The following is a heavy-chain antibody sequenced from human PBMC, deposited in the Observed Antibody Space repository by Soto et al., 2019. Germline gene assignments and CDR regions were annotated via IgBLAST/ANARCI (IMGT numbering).Heavy chain of an antibody. D-gene: IGHD4-17*01. CDR3: ARDRISYGDYGLRYYYGMDV. V-gene: IGHV1-18*01. Sequence: ASVKVSFKASGYTFTSYGISWVRQAPGQGLEWMGWISAYNGNTNYAQKLQGRVTMTTDTSTSTAYMELRSLRSDDTAVYYCARDRISYGDYGLRYYYGMDVWGQGTTVTVSS. CDR1: GYTFTSYG. CDR2: ISAYNGNT. J-gene: IGHJ6*02.